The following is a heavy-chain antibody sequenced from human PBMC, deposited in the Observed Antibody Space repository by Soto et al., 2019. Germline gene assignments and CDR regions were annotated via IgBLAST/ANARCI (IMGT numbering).Heavy chain of an antibody. CDR3: ARVRRGSGYLSPDR. CDR2: ISAYNGNT. CDR1: GYTFTSYG. J-gene: IGHJ4*02. D-gene: IGHD3-22*01. Sequence: ASVKVSCKASGYTFTSYGISWVRQAPGQGLEWMGWISAYNGNTNYAQKLQGRVTMTTDTSTSTAYMELRSLRSDDTAVYYCARVRRGSGYLSPDRWGQGTLVTVSS. V-gene: IGHV1-18*01.